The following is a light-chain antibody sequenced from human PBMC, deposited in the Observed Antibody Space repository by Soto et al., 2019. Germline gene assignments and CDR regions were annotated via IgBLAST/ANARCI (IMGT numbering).Light chain of an antibody. CDR2: EVT. J-gene: IGLJ2*01. Sequence: QSALTQPASVSGSPGQSITISCSGTSSDVGVYNFVSWFQHHPGKAPKLIIYEVTNRPSGVSNRFSGSKSGNTASLTISGLQPEDEADYYCSAYTRDTTVVFGGGTKVTVL. CDR3: SAYTRDTTVV. CDR1: SSDVGVYNF. V-gene: IGLV2-14*01.